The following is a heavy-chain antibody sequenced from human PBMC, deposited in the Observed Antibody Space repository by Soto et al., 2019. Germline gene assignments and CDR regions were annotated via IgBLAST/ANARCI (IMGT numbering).Heavy chain of an antibody. J-gene: IGHJ6*02. CDR1: GYTFTSYA. CDR3: ARDGANLVYYDFWSGPYGMDV. D-gene: IGHD3-3*01. V-gene: IGHV1-3*01. Sequence: ASVKVSCKASGYTFTSYAMHWVRQAPGQRLEWMGWINAGNGNTEYSQKFQGRVTITRDTSASTAYMELSSLRSEDTAVYYCARDGANLVYYDFWSGPYGMDVWGQGTTVTVSS. CDR2: INAGNGNT.